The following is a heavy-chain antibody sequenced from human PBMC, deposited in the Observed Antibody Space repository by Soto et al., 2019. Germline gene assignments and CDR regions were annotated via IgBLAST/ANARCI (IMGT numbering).Heavy chain of an antibody. Sequence: GESLKISCKGSGYSFTSYWISWVRQMPGKGLEWMGRIDPSDSYTNYSPSFQGHVTISADKSISTAYLQWSSLRSDDTAVYYCARGRCSSSSCYGYYYYGMDVWGQGTTVTVSS. CDR2: IDPSDSYT. CDR1: GYSFTSYW. V-gene: IGHV5-10-1*01. D-gene: IGHD2-2*01. CDR3: ARGRCSSSSCYGYYYYGMDV. J-gene: IGHJ6*02.